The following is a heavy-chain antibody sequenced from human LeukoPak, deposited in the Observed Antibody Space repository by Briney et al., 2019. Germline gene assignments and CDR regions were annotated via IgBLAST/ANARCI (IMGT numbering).Heavy chain of an antibody. J-gene: IGHJ4*02. V-gene: IGHV1-18*01. Sequence: ASVKVSCKASGYTFTSYGISWVRQAPGQGLEWMGWISAYNGNTNYAQKLQGRVTMTTDTSTSTAYMELRSLRSDDTAVYYCARDCSSTSCYRRGDYWGQGTLVTVSS. CDR2: ISAYNGNT. CDR3: ARDCSSTSCYRRGDY. D-gene: IGHD2-2*01. CDR1: GYTFTSYG.